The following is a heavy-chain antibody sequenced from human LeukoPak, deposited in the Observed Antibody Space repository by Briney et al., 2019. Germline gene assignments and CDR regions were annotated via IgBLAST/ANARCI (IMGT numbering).Heavy chain of an antibody. J-gene: IGHJ4*02. CDR2: ISGSGGST. D-gene: IGHD3-10*01. CDR3: ARDNYYGSGSFGD. Sequence: PGGSLRLSCAASGFTFSSYAMSWVRQAPGKELEWVSVISGSGGSTSYADSVKGRFTISRDNSKNTLYLQMNSLRAEDTAVYYCARDNYYGSGSFGDWGQGTLVTVSS. CDR1: GFTFSSYA. V-gene: IGHV3-23*01.